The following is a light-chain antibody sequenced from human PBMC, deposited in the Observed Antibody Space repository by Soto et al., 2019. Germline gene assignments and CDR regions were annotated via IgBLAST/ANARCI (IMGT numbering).Light chain of an antibody. CDR1: SSDVGGYIY. CDR2: DIS. V-gene: IGLV2-11*01. Sequence: QSALTQPRSVSGSPGQSVTISCIGTSSDVGGYIYVSWYQQHPGKAPKLIICDISKRPSGVPDRFSASKSGNAASLTISGLQAEDEADYYCCSYAGTYTFVVFGGGTKLTVL. J-gene: IGLJ2*01. CDR3: CSYAGTYTFVV.